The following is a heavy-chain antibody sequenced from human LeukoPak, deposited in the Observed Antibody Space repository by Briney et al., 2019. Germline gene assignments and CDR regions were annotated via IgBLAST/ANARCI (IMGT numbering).Heavy chain of an antibody. V-gene: IGHV1-18*01. J-gene: IGHJ4*02. D-gene: IGHD6-13*01. Sequence: ASVKVSCKASGYTFTSYGISWMRQAPGQGLEWMGWISAYNGNTNYAQKLQGRVTMTTDTSTSTAYMELRSLRSDDTAVYYCARDLGIAAAEGIDYWGQGTLVTVSS. CDR1: GYTFTSYG. CDR2: ISAYNGNT. CDR3: ARDLGIAAAEGIDY.